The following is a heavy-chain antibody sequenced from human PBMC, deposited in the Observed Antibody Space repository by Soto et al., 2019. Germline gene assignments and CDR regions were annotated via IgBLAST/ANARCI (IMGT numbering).Heavy chain of an antibody. CDR1: GFTFSSYA. J-gene: IGHJ5*02. CDR3: ARDRGASKGFDP. D-gene: IGHD3-10*01. V-gene: IGHV3-30-3*01. CDR2: ISYDGSNK. Sequence: GSPRLPCAAPGFTFSSYAMHWVRQAPGKGLEWVAVISYDGSNKYYADSVKGRFTISRDNSKNTLYLQMNSPRAEDTAVYNCARDRGASKGFDPWGQGTLVTVSS.